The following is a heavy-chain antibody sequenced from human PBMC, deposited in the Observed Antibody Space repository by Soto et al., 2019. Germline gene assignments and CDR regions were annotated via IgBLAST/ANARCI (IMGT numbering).Heavy chain of an antibody. CDR2: FSHTGGT. D-gene: IGHD7-27*01. CDR3: ARLNGDPDS. J-gene: IGHJ4*02. Sequence: QVQLQESGPGLVKPSQTLSLTCTVSGASINSGGYSWTWIRQPPGEGPEWIGYFSHTGGTYYNPSLKSRVIISIDGSKNHLSLKLKSVTAADTAVYYCARLNGDPDSWGQGTLVTVSS. CDR1: GASINSGGYS. V-gene: IGHV4-30-2*01.